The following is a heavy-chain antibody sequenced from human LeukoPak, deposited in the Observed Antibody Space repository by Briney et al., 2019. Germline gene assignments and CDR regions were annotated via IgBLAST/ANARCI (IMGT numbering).Heavy chain of an antibody. J-gene: IGHJ4*02. V-gene: IGHV3-66*04. D-gene: IGHD6-19*01. CDR3: AKRSPVAV. CDR2: TYSGGYT. CDR1: GFIVSNNY. Sequence: XGSLRLSFAASGFIVSNNYMSWVRRAPGKGLEWISVTYSGGYTSYSYSVKGRFAIFRDNSKNTLYLQMNSLKDEDTAVYYCAKRSPVAVWGQGTLVTVSS.